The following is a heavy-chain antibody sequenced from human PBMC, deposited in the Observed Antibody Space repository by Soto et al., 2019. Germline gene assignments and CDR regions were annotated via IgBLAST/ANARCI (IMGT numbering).Heavy chain of an antibody. D-gene: IGHD3-3*01. V-gene: IGHV3-30-3*01. J-gene: IGHJ6*02. CDR1: GFTFSSYA. Sequence: QPGGSLRLSCAASGFTFSSYAMHWVRQAPGKGLEWVAVISYDGSNKYYADSVKGRFTISRDNSKNTLYLQMNSLRAEDTAVYYCARGDVLRFLEWLPTAVDVWGQGTTVTVSS. CDR2: ISYDGSNK. CDR3: ARGDVLRFLEWLPTAVDV.